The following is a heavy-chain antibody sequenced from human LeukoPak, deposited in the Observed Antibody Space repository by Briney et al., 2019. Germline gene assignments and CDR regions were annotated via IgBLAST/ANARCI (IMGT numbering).Heavy chain of an antibody. CDR2: ISSSGSTI. J-gene: IGHJ6*03. V-gene: IGHV3-11*01. Sequence: GGSLRLSCAASGFTFSDYYMSWIRQAPGKGLYWVSYISSSGSTIYYADSVKGRFTISRDNAKNSLYLQINSLRAEDTAVYYCARVDGSWYPYYYYMDVWGKGTTVTISS. CDR3: ARVDGSWYPYYYYMDV. D-gene: IGHD6-13*01. CDR1: GFTFSDYY.